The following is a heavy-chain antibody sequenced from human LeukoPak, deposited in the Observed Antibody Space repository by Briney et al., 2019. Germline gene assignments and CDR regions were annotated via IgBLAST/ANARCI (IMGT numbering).Heavy chain of an antibody. CDR3: VARGGWARFDY. CDR2: ITDDSVTM. J-gene: IGHJ4*02. D-gene: IGHD6-19*01. V-gene: IGHV3-48*04. CDR1: GFTFSTYA. Sequence: GGSLRLSCAASGFTFSTYAMNWGRQAPGKGLEWVSNITDDSVTMYYTDSVKGRFSISRDNAKNALYLQMNSLRAEDTAVYYCVARGGWARFDYWGQGTLVTVSS.